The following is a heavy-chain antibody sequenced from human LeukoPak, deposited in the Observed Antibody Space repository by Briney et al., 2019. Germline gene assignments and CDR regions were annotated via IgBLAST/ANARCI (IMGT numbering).Heavy chain of an antibody. CDR3: ARYCSGGSCYGVVDP. J-gene: IGHJ5*02. D-gene: IGHD2-15*01. V-gene: IGHV4-38-2*02. Sequence: PSETLSLTCTVSGYSISSGYYWGWIRQPPGKGLEWIGSIYHSGSTYYNPSLKSRVTISVDTSKNQFSLKLSSVTAADTAVYYCARYCSGGSCYGVVDPWGQGTLVTVSS. CDR2: IYHSGST. CDR1: GYSISSGYY.